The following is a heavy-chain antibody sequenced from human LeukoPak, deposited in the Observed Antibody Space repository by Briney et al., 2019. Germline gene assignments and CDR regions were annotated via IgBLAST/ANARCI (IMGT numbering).Heavy chain of an antibody. CDR1: GGTFSSYA. CDR2: IIPIFGTA. CDR3: ARDRRAYDILTGYSRRYFDY. V-gene: IGHV1-69*13. Sequence: SVKVSCKASGGTFSSYAISWVRRAPGQGLEWMGGIIPIFGTANYAQKFQGRVTITADESTSTAYMELSSLRSEDTAVYYCARDRRAYDILTGYSRRYFDYWGQGTLVTVSS. D-gene: IGHD3-9*01. J-gene: IGHJ4*02.